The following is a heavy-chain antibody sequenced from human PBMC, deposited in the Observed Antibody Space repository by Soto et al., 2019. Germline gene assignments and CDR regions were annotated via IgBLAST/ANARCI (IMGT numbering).Heavy chain of an antibody. CDR1: GFTFSSYG. D-gene: IGHD2-15*01. J-gene: IGHJ3*02. CDR2: ISYDGSNK. CDR3: AKAGPRDGYSWAGAFDI. V-gene: IGHV3-30*18. Sequence: QPGGSLRLSCAASGFTFSSYGMHWVRQAPGKGLEWVAVISYDGSNKYYADSVKGRFTISRDNSKNTLYLQMNSLRAEDTAVYYCAKAGPRDGYSWAGAFDIWGQGTMVTVSS.